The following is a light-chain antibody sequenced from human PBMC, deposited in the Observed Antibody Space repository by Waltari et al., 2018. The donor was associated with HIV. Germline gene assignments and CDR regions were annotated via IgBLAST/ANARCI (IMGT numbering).Light chain of an antibody. CDR1: QNVDDK. Sequence: TTSPAIVSVPPGGRVTVSCRARQNVDDKLAWYRQKPGHSPRLLIYHSSVRPAGVPTRFGGAGSATNFTLTITSLQSEDFALYFCQQYHHWPPLTFGGGSRVELK. CDR2: HSS. CDR3: QQYHHWPPLT. V-gene: IGKV3D-15*01. J-gene: IGKJ4*01.